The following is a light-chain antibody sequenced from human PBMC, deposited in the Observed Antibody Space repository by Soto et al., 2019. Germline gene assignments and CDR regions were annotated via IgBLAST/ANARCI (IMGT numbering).Light chain of an antibody. V-gene: IGLV2-23*02. Sequence: QSVLTQPASVSGSPGQSITISCTGTRSDVGSHNLVSWYQQDPGKAPKPMIYDVSKRPSGVSNRFSGSKSGNTASLTISGLQAEDEADYYCCSYAGSSTVVFGGGTKVTV. CDR2: DVS. CDR1: RSDVGSHNL. J-gene: IGLJ2*01. CDR3: CSYAGSSTVV.